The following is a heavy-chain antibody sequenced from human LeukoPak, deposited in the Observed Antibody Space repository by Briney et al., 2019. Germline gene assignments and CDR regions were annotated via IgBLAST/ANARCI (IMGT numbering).Heavy chain of an antibody. CDR3: ARQFEGGVDWFDP. Sequence: SETLSLTCTVSGGSNSSFYWSWIRQPPGKGLEWIGSIYTSGTTNYNPSLKSRVTISVDTSKNHFSLKLSSVTAADTAVYYCARQFEGGVDWFDPWGQGTLVTVSS. D-gene: IGHD3-16*01. CDR2: IYTSGTT. CDR1: GGSNSSFY. V-gene: IGHV4-4*09. J-gene: IGHJ5*02.